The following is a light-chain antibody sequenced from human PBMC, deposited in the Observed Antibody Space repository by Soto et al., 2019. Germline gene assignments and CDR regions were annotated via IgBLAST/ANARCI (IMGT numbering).Light chain of an antibody. V-gene: IGLV1-40*01. Sequence: QSVLTQPPSVSGAPGQRVTISCTGSSSNIGAGYVVHWYQQLPGTAPKLLIYGNSNRPSGVPDRFSGSKSGTSASLAITGLQAEDEADYYCQSYDSSLSGSVFGGGTKL. CDR2: GNS. CDR3: QSYDSSLSGSV. CDR1: SSNIGAGYV. J-gene: IGLJ2*01.